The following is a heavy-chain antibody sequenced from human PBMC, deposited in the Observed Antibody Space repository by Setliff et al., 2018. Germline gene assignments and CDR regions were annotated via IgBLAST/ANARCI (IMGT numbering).Heavy chain of an antibody. CDR1: GFTFTSYS. D-gene: IGHD5-12*01. CDR2: ISGSSTYI. CDR3: ARRGYDVTAFDY. V-gene: IGHV3-21*01. Sequence: GGSLRLSCAASGFTFTSYSMNWVRQAPGKGLEWVSSISGSSTYIHYADSVKGRFTVSRDNAKNSLYLQMNSLRAEDTAVYYCARRGYDVTAFDYWGQGTLVTVSS. J-gene: IGHJ4*02.